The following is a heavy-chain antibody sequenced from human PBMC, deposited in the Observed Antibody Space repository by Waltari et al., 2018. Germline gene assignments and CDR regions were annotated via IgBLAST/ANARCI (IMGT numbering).Heavy chain of an antibody. J-gene: IGHJ4*02. Sequence: QVQLVESGGGVVQPGRSLRLSCAASGFTFSSYAMHWVRQAQGTGLEWVAVISYSGSNNYYADSVKGRITISRDNSKNTLYLQMNSLGPEDTAVYYCARGEYSGYDYFDYWGQGTLVTVSS. D-gene: IGHD5-12*01. V-gene: IGHV3-30-3*01. CDR3: ARGEYSGYDYFDY. CDR2: ISYSGSNN. CDR1: GFTFSSYA.